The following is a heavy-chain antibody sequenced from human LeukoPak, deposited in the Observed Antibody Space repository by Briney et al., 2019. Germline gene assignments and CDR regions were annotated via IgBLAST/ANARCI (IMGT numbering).Heavy chain of an antibody. Sequence: ASVKVSCKASGYTFTGYYMHWVRQAPGQGLEWMGWINPNSGGTNYAQKFQGRVTMTRDTSISTAYMELSRLRSDDTAVYYCARQSSSWYYFDYWGQGTLVTVSS. CDR2: INPNSGGT. D-gene: IGHD6-13*01. CDR3: ARQSSSWYYFDY. V-gene: IGHV1-2*02. CDR1: GYTFTGYY. J-gene: IGHJ4*02.